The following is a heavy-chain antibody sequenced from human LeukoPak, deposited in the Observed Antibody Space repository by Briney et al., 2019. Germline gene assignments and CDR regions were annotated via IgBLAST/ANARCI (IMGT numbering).Heavy chain of an antibody. CDR3: AKGAYDFWSGYYYTPYYMDV. Sequence: GGTLRLSCAASGFTFSSYGMSWVRQAPGKGLEWVSAISGSAGSTYYADSVRGRFTISRDNSQNTLYLQMNSLRAEDTAVYYCAKGAYDFWSGYYYTPYYMDVWGKGTTVTVSS. J-gene: IGHJ6*03. D-gene: IGHD3-3*01. CDR1: GFTFSSYG. CDR2: ISGSAGST. V-gene: IGHV3-23*01.